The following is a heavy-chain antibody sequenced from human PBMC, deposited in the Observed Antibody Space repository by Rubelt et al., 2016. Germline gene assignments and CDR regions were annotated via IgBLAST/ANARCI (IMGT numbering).Heavy chain of an antibody. D-gene: IGHD3-22*01. CDR3: ARVTPDYYDSSGYVY. V-gene: IGHV3-23*01. Sequence: APGKGLEWVSAISGSGGSTYYADSVKGRFTISRDNAKNSLYLQMNSLRAEDTAVYYCARVTPDYYDSSGYVYWGQGTLVTVSS. CDR2: ISGSGGST. J-gene: IGHJ4*02.